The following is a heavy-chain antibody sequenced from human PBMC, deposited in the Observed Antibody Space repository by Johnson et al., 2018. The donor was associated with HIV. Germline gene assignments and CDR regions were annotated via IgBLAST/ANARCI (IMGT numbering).Heavy chain of an antibody. CDR2: ISSIGSTI. CDR1: GFIFSDYY. Sequence: QEQLVESGGDLVKPGGSLRLSCAASGFIFSDYYMTWIRQAPGKGLESISYISSIGSTIYYADSVKGRFTISRDNAKNSLYLQMNSLRVEDPAVYYCARWGPYDILTGYDAFDIWGQGTMVTVSS. J-gene: IGHJ3*02. CDR3: ARWGPYDILTGYDAFDI. D-gene: IGHD3-9*01. V-gene: IGHV3-11*04.